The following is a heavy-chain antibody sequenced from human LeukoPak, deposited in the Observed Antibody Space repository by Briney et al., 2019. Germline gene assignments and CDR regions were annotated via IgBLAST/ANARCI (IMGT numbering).Heavy chain of an antibody. CDR3: AKDSSTWGNLAGHFDS. D-gene: IGHD6-13*01. V-gene: IGHV4-39*02. CDR2: IYYSGST. Sequence: SETLSLTCTVSGGSISSSSYYWGWIRQPPGKGLEWIGSIYYSGSTYYNPSLKSRVTISVDTSKNQFSLKLSSVTAADTAVYYCAKDSSTWGNLAGHFDSWGQGTLVTVSS. CDR1: GGSISSSSYY. J-gene: IGHJ4*02.